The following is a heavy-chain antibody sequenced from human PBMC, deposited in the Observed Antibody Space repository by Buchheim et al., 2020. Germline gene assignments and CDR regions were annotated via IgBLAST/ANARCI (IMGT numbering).Heavy chain of an antibody. CDR3: AKFEASSSLSSGFDH. D-gene: IGHD2-2*01. CDR1: GFTFTTFA. CDR2: ISGSGGTT. Sequence: EVQLLESGEGLVQPGGSLRLSCAASGFTFTTFAMSWVRQAPGKGLEWVSSISGSGGTTYYADSVKGRFSISRDNSKNTVFLQMNSLRADDTAVYYCAKFEASSSLSSGFDHWGQGTL. V-gene: IGHV3-23*01. J-gene: IGHJ4*02.